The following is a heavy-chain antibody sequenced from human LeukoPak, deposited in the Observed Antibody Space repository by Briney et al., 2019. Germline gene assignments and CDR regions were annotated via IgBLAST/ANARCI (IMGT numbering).Heavy chain of an antibody. CDR3: ARGGDIVVVPAAMAPLYGMDV. CDR1: GFTFSSYA. J-gene: IGHJ6*04. V-gene: IGHV3-30*04. CDR2: ISYDGSNK. D-gene: IGHD2-2*01. Sequence: GRSLRLSCAASGFTFSSYAMHWVRQAPGKGLEWVAVISYDGSNKYYADSVKGRFTISRDNSKNTLYLQMNSLRAEDTAVYYCARGGDIVVVPAAMAPLYGMDVWGKGTTVTVGS.